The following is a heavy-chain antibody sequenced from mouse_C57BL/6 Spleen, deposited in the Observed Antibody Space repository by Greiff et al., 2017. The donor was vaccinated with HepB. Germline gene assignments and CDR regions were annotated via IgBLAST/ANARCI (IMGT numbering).Heavy chain of an antibody. D-gene: IGHD2-4*01. V-gene: IGHV1-61*01. CDR2: IYPSDSET. CDR3: ARGDYDDDYYAMDY. J-gene: IGHJ4*01. CDR1: GYTFTSYW. Sequence: VQLQQPGAELVRPGSSVKLSCKASGYTFTSYWMDWVKQRPGQGLEWIGNIYPSDSETHYNQKFKDKATLTVDKSSSTAYMQLSSLTSEDSAVYYCARGDYDDDYYAMDYWGQGTSVTVSS.